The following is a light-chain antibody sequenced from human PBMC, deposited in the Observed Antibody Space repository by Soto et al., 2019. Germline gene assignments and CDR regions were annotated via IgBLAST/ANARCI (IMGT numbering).Light chain of an antibody. Sequence: DIQMTQSPSTLSAFVVDSVAITCRASQTISNFLAWYQQKPGKAPKLLFYRASNLEGGVPSRFSGGGSGTEFTLTINSLQPDDFATYYCQQYDSYSWTFGQGTKVDIK. V-gene: IGKV1-5*03. CDR3: QQYDSYSWT. J-gene: IGKJ1*01. CDR1: QTISNF. CDR2: RAS.